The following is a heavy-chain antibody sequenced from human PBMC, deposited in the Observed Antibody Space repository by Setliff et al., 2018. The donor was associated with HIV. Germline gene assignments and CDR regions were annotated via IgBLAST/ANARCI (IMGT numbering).Heavy chain of an antibody. CDR1: GYTFSSYG. D-gene: IGHD1-1*01. Sequence: ASVKVSCKASGYTFSSYGISWVRQAPGQGLEWMGWINSYDGNTNYEQKFQGRVTMTTDTSTTSAYLELRSLRPDDTAVYFCARNKLSDAFDVWGPGTMATVSS. V-gene: IGHV1-18*01. CDR2: INSYDGNT. J-gene: IGHJ3*01. CDR3: ARNKLSDAFDV.